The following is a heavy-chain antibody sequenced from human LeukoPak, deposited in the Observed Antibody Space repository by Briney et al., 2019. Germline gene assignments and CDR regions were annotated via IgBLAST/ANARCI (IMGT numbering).Heavy chain of an antibody. J-gene: IGHJ4*02. D-gene: IGHD3-22*01. CDR1: GYSFTSYW. CDR2: IYPGDSDT. CDR3: ARGTDSSGYYYRYFDY. V-gene: IGHV5-51*01. Sequence: GESLKISCKGSGYSFTSYWIGWVRQMPGKGLEWMGIIYPGDSDTRYSPSFQGQVTISADKSISTAYLQWSSLKASDTATYYCARGTDSSGYYYRYFDYWGQGTLVTVSS.